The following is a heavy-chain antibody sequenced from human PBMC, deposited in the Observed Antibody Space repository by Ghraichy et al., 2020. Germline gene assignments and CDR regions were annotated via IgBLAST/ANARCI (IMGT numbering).Heavy chain of an antibody. D-gene: IGHD6-13*01. CDR1: GFTFSSYG. V-gene: IGHV3-30*02. Sequence: SCAASGFTFSSYGMHWVRQAPGKGLEWVAFIRYDGSNKYYADSVKGRFTISRDNSKNTLYLQMNSLRAEDTAVYYCAKMAAADNAYYYYYMDVWGKGTTVTVSS. CDR3: AKMAAADNAYYYYYMDV. CDR2: IRYDGSNK. J-gene: IGHJ6*03.